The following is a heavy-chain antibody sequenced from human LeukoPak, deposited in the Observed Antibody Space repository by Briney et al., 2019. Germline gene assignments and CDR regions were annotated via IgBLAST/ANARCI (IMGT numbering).Heavy chain of an antibody. Sequence: PGGSLRLSCAASGFTFSNYWMSWVRQSPGKGLEWVANIKEDGSEKYYVDSVKGRFTISRDNAKNSLSLQLNSLRAEYTAVYFCARAYYYDSGNYYNPTSSFDYWGQGTLVTVSS. CDR1: GFTFSNYW. V-gene: IGHV3-7*04. J-gene: IGHJ4*02. D-gene: IGHD3-10*01. CDR3: ARAYYYDSGNYYNPTSSFDY. CDR2: IKEDGSEK.